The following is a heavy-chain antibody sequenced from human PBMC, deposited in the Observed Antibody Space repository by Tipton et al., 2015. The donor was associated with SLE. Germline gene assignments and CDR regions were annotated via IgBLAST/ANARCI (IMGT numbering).Heavy chain of an antibody. CDR1: GGSVSSGSYY. D-gene: IGHD6-13*01. V-gene: IGHV4-61*01. CDR3: ARGPEREPRSSWYYFDY. Sequence: TLSLTCSVSGGSVSSGSYYWSWIRQLPGKGLEWIGYIYYSGSTDYSPSLKSRVTISVDTSKNQFSLKLSSVTAADTAVYYCARGPEREPRSSWYYFDYWGQGTLVTVSS. J-gene: IGHJ4*02. CDR2: IYYSGST.